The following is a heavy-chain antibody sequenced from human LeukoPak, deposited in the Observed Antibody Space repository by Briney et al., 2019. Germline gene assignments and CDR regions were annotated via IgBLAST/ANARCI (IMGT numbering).Heavy chain of an antibody. V-gene: IGHV3-66*02. J-gene: IGHJ4*02. CDR3: ARDSRGIFGVVIPV. CDR1: GFTVSSNY. D-gene: IGHD3-3*01. Sequence: GGSLRLSCAASGFTVSSNYMSWVRQAPGKGLEWVSVIYSGGSTYYADSVKGRFTISRDNSKNTLYLQMNSLRAEDTAVHYCARDSRGIFGVVIPVWGQGTLVTVSS. CDR2: IYSGGST.